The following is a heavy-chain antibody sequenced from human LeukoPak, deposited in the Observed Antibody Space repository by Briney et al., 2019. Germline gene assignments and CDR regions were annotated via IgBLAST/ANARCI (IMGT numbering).Heavy chain of an antibody. CDR3: ATTAYSSSWPYFDY. D-gene: IGHD6-13*01. CDR1: GFTFTDFY. V-gene: IGHV3-11*04. J-gene: IGHJ4*02. CDR2: ISISGTTI. Sequence: PGVSLRLSCAASGFTFTDFYMSWIRQAPGKGLEWVSYISISGTTIYYADSVKGRFTISRDNSKNTLYLQMNSLRAEDTAVYYCATTAYSSSWPYFDYWGQGTLVTVSS.